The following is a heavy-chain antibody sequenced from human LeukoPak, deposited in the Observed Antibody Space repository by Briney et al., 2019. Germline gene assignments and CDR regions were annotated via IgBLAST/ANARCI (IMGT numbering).Heavy chain of an antibody. CDR3: ARDRGGSYSAIDY. V-gene: IGHV3-48*04. Sequence: PGGSLRLSCAASGFTFSSYSMNRVRQAPGKGLEWVSFISSSSTIYYADSVKGRFTISRDNAKNSLYLQMNSLRAEDTAVYYCARDRGGSYSAIDYWGQGTLVTVSS. D-gene: IGHD1-26*01. J-gene: IGHJ4*02. CDR2: ISSSSTI. CDR1: GFTFSSYS.